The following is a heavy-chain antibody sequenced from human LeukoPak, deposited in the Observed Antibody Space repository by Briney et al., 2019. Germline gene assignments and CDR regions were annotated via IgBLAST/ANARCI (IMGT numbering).Heavy chain of an antibody. D-gene: IGHD3-22*01. CDR2: IYYSGST. CDR3: ARRDYYDSSGYSHAFDI. V-gene: IGHV4-59*08. Sequence: PSETLSLTCTVSGGSISSYYWSWIWQPPGKGLEWIRYIYYSGSTNYNPSLKSRVTISVDTSKNQFSLKLSSVTAADTAVYYCARRDYYDSSGYSHAFDIWGQGTMVTVSS. CDR1: GGSISSYY. J-gene: IGHJ3*02.